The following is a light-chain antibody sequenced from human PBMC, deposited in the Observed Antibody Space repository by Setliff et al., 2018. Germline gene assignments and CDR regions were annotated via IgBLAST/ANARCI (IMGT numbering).Light chain of an antibody. V-gene: IGKV4-1*01. CDR3: QQYYDTPLT. J-gene: IGKJ5*01. CDR1: QNLFSTSKNKNF. CDR2: WAS. Sequence: DIVMTQSPDSLVVSLGERATINCKSSQNLFSTSKNKNFLAWYQQKEGQPPKLLIYWASTRQSGVPDRFSGSGPGTDFTLAISSLQAEDVAVYYCQQYYDTPLTFGQGTRLEIK.